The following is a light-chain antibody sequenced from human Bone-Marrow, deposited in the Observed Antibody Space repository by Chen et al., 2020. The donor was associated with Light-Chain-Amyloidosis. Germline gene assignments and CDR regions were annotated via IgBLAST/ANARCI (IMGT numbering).Light chain of an antibody. V-gene: IGLV2-23*01. Sequence: QSALTQPTSVSGSPGQSITISCTGTVTDVGSYNLVSWYQQYPGKAPKLLIYEDTKRPSGVSHRFSASKSGITASLTISGIQAEDEAVYYCCSYAGTPWLFGGRTYLTVL. J-gene: IGLJ3*02. CDR1: VTDVGSYNL. CDR2: EDT. CDR3: CSYAGTPWL.